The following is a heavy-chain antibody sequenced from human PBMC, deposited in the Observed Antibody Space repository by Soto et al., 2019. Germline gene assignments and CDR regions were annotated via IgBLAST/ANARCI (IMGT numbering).Heavy chain of an antibody. CDR3: ARLSNTDTAMAPAS. CDR1: GYSFTSYW. V-gene: IGHV5-51*01. Sequence: PGESLKISCKGSGYSFTSYWISWVRQMPGKGLEWMGRIDPSDSDTRYSPSFQGQVTISADKSISTAYLQWSSLKASDTAMYYCARLSNTDTAMAPASWGQGTLVTVSS. D-gene: IGHD5-18*01. J-gene: IGHJ4*02. CDR2: IDPSDSDT.